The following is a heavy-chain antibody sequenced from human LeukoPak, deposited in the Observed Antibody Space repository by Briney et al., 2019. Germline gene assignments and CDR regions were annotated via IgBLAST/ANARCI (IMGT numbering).Heavy chain of an antibody. CDR2: ISGRHNTI. Sequence: PGRSLRLSCEASGFVFGDYYMSWIRQAPGKGPEWLAYISGRHNTITYVDSVKGRFTISRDNAKNSMYLQMNSLRAEDTAVYYCARSGYSGYMGFWGQGTLVTVSS. J-gene: IGHJ4*02. D-gene: IGHD5-12*01. CDR1: GFVFGDYY. V-gene: IGHV3-11*04. CDR3: ARSGYSGYMGF.